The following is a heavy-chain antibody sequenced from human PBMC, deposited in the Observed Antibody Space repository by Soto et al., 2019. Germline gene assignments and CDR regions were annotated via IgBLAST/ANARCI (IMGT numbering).Heavy chain of an antibody. D-gene: IGHD6-13*01. Sequence: GASVKVSCKASGYTFTSYGISWVRQAPGQGLEWMGWISAYNGNTNYAQKLQGRVTMTTDTSTSTAYMELRSLRSDDTAVYYCARYVYSSSWYVVGKNDYWGQGTLVTVSS. CDR3: ARYVYSSSWYVVGKNDY. J-gene: IGHJ4*02. CDR2: ISAYNGNT. V-gene: IGHV1-18*01. CDR1: GYTFTSYG.